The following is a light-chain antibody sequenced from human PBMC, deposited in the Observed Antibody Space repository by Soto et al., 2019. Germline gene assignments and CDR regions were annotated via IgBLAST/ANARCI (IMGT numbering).Light chain of an antibody. CDR3: SSYRSRVV. J-gene: IGLJ2*01. CDR1: SSDVGGYNY. V-gene: IGLV2-14*01. CDR2: DVS. Sequence: QSALTQPASVSGSPGQSITISCTGTSSDVGGYNYVSWYQQHPGKAPKLMIYDVSNRPSGVSNRFSGSKSGNTASLTISGLQAEDEADYYCSSYRSRVVFCGGTQLTVL.